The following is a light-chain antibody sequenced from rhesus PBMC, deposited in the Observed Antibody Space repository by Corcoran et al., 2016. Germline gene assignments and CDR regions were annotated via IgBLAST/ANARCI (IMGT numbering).Light chain of an antibody. J-gene: IGLJ1*01. V-gene: IGLV2-32*02. Sequence: QAALTQPRSVSGSPVQSVPISCTGTSSDIGGYNYVSWYQQHPGTAPKLMISDVSKRPSGVSDRFSGSKSGNTASLTISGLQAADEADYYCSSYAGSNIFIFGTGTRLTVL. CDR1: SSDIGGYNY. CDR2: DVS. CDR3: SSYAGSNIFI.